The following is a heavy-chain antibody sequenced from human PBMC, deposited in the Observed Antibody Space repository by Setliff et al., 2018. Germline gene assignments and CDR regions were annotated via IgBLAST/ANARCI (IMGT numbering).Heavy chain of an antibody. CDR1: GGSFSNYA. Sequence: GASVKVSCKASGGSFSNYAIIWVRQAPGQGPEWMGGIIPIYGSTNNAEKFQGGVTFSADESMSTVYMELSSLTSADTALYYCARDALYDSNDRNSYYGNWLDPWGQGTLVTVSS. CDR2: IIPIYGST. V-gene: IGHV1-69*13. CDR3: ARDALYDSNDRNSYYGNWLDP. J-gene: IGHJ5*02. D-gene: IGHD3-22*01.